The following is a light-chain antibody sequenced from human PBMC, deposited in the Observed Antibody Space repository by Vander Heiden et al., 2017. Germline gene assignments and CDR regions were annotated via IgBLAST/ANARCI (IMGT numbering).Light chain of an antibody. V-gene: IGKV3-15*01. CDR3: HRDYAWAFS. CDR1: QSIGPN. CDR2: GAS. Sequence: EIVMTQSPAYLSVSPGERATLSCRASQSIGPNLAWYQQKSGQPPRLLFHGASASATPVPARFSGSGSGTEFTLSISSLQPEDFAVFYCHRDYAWAFSFGPGTKVDIK. J-gene: IGKJ3*01.